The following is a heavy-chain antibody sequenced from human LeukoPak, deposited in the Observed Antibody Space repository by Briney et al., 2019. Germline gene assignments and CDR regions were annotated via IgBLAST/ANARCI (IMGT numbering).Heavy chain of an antibody. CDR3: ARGYCAVGTCYPYDF. Sequence: SETLSLTCTVSGGSISSSSYYWGWIRQPPGKGLEWIGSIYYSGTTCYNPSLKSRVTISVDTSKNQFSLKLSSVTATDMAVYYCARGYCAVGTCYPYDFWGQGTLATVSS. J-gene: IGHJ4*02. D-gene: IGHD2-15*01. CDR1: GGSISSSSYY. V-gene: IGHV4-39*01. CDR2: IYYSGTT.